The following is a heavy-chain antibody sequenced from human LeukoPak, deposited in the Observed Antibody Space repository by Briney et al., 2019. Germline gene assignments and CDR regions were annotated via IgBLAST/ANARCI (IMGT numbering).Heavy chain of an antibody. J-gene: IGHJ4*02. V-gene: IGHV3-23*01. CDR2: ISGSGGST. D-gene: IGHD3-3*01. CDR1: GFTFSSYA. CDR3: AKDPVLRFLEWSSPSYFDC. Sequence: GGSLRLSCAASGFTFSSYAMSWVRQAPGKGLEWGSAISGSGGSTYYADSVRGRFTISRDNSKNKLYLQMNRLRAEDTAVYYCAKDPVLRFLEWSSPSYFDCWGQGTLVTVSS.